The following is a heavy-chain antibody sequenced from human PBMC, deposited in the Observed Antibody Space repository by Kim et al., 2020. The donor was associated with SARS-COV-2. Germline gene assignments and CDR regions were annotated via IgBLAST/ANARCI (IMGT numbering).Heavy chain of an antibody. V-gene: IGHV3-20*01. CDR2: INWNGGST. J-gene: IGHJ6*02. CDR3: ARGDSGYGSDGMDV. D-gene: IGHD5-12*01. Sequence: GGSLRLSCAASGFTFDDYGMSWVRQAPGKGLEWVSGINWNGGSTGYADSVKGRFTISRDNAKNSLYLQMNSLRAEDTALYHCARGDSGYGSDGMDVWGQGTTVTVSS. CDR1: GFTFDDYG.